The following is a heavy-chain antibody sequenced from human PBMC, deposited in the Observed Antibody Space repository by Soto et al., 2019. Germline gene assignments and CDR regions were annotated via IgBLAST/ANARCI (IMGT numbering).Heavy chain of an antibody. V-gene: IGHV3-7*01. CDR2: IHGDGGKI. J-gene: IGHJ4*02. Sequence: GGSLRLSCAASGFMFSAYWMSWVRQAPGKVLEWVANIHGDGGKIYYVDSVKGRFTISRDNAKRSLYLQMNSLRAEDTAVYYCARYFYGAYTYRPGDYWGQGALVTVSS. CDR3: ARYFYGAYTYRPGDY. CDR1: GFMFSAYW. D-gene: IGHD5-18*01.